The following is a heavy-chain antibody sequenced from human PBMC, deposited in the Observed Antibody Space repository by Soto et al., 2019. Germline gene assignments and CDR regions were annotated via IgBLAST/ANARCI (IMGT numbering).Heavy chain of an antibody. Sequence: ASVKVSCKASGFTFTSSAVQWVRQARGQRLEWIGWIVVGSGNTNYAQKFQERVTITRDMSTSTAYMELSSLRSEDTAVYYCAADRGVVDTAMVDYYYYGMDVWGQGTTVTV. J-gene: IGHJ6*02. CDR3: AADRGVVDTAMVDYYYYGMDV. CDR1: GFTFTSSA. CDR2: IVVGSGNT. V-gene: IGHV1-58*01. D-gene: IGHD5-18*01.